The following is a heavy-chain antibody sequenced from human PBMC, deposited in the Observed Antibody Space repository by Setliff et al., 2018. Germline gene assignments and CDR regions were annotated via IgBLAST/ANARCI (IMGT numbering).Heavy chain of an antibody. CDR2: IYIGGSA. V-gene: IGHV4-4*09. CDR3: ARSFSRREKFLLDY. J-gene: IGHJ4*02. Sequence: SETLSLTCSVSGDSMSFSYWSWIRQPPGKGLEWIGYIYIGGSANYNPSLKSRVTMSIDTSNNQFSLKVSSVTAADTAVYYCARSFSRREKFLLDYWGQGALVTVSS. CDR1: GDSMSFSY.